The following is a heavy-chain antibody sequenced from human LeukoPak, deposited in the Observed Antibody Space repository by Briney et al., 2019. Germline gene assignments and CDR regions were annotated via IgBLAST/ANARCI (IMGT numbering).Heavy chain of an antibody. CDR1: GFTFSSYA. CDR3: AKDLDYGGNIDFDY. V-gene: IGHV3-23*01. D-gene: IGHD4-23*01. CDR2: ISGSGGST. Sequence: GGSVRLLCSASGFTFSSYAMRWLRQAPGKGREWVAAISGSGGSTYYADSVKGRFTISRDNSKNTLYLQLNSLRAEDTAVYYCAKDLDYGGNIDFDYWGQGTLVTVSS. J-gene: IGHJ4*02.